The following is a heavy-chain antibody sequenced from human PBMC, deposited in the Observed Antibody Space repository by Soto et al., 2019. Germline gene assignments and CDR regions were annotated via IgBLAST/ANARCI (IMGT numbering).Heavy chain of an antibody. J-gene: IGHJ6*02. CDR1: GYTFTGYY. CDR2: INPNSGGT. CDR3: ARDRSYYYGSGSYIPNYYYYYGMDV. D-gene: IGHD3-10*01. V-gene: IGHV1-2*04. Sequence: ASVKVSCKASGYTFTGYYMHWVRQAPGQGLEWMGWINPNSGGTNYAQKFQGWVTMTRDTSISTAYMELSRLRSDDTAVYYCARDRSYYYGSGSYIPNYYYYYGMDVWGQGTTVTVS.